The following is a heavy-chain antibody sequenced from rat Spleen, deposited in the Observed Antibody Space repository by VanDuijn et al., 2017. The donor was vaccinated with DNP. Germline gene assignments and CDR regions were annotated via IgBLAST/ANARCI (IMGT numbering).Heavy chain of an antibody. J-gene: IGHJ2*01. CDR2: ISPSGGSS. CDR3: ARHSYNNFGSFDY. D-gene: IGHD1-10*01. V-gene: IGHV5-25*01. Sequence: EVQLVEFGGGLVQPGRSLKLSCAASRFTFSNYDMAWVRQAPTKGLEWVASISPSGGSSYYRDSVKGRFTVSRDKAKSSLYLQMDSLRSEDTATYYCARHSYNNFGSFDYWGQGVMVTVSS. CDR1: RFTFSNYD.